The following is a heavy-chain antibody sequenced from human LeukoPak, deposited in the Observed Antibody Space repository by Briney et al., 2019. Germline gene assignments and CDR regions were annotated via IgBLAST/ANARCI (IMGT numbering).Heavy chain of an antibody. CDR1: EFNVNDYY. CDR3: AKVVQYTASTGTGLDY. J-gene: IGHJ4*02. Sequence: GGSLRLSCGASEFNVNDYYMSWVRQAPGKGLEWISDIGGSDSIVAYAGSVEGRFTISRDIAKNSLFLQMNSLRADDTAVYYCAKVVQYTASTGTGLDYWGQGTLVTVSS. D-gene: IGHD6-13*01. V-gene: IGHV3-11*01. CDR2: IGGSDSIV.